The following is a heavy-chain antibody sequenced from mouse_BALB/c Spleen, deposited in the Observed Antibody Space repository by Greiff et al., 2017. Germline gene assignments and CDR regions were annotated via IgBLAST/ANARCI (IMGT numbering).Heavy chain of an antibody. Sequence: ESGPGLVKPSQSLSLTCSVTGYSITSGYYWNWIRQFPGNKLEWMGYISYDGSNNYNPSLKNRISITRDTSKNQFFLKLNSVTTEDPATYYCARDTLYYGNYYFDYWGQGTTLTVSS. J-gene: IGHJ2*01. V-gene: IGHV3-6*02. CDR3: ARDTLYYGNYYFDY. CDR1: GYSITSGYY. D-gene: IGHD2-1*01. CDR2: ISYDGSN.